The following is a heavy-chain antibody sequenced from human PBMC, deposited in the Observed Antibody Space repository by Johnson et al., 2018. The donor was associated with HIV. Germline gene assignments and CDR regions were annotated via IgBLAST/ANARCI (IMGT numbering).Heavy chain of an antibody. Sequence: VQLVESGGGVVQPGRSLRLSCAASGFTFSSFAIHWVRQAPGKGLEWVSYISSSGSTIYYADSVKGRFTISRDNAKNSLYLQMNSLRAEDTAVYYCALNWGAEGAFDIWGQGTMVTVSS. D-gene: IGHD7-27*01. CDR1: GFTFSSFA. J-gene: IGHJ3*02. V-gene: IGHV3-48*04. CDR3: ALNWGAEGAFDI. CDR2: ISSSGSTI.